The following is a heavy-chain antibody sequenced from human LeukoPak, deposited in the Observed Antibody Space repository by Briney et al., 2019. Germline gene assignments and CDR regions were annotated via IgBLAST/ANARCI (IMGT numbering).Heavy chain of an antibody. J-gene: IGHJ3*02. CDR3: ARVDETAGYNWNDEGDAFDI. CDR1: GYTSTGYY. Sequence: ASVKVSCKASGYTSTGYYMHWVRQAPGQGLEWMGWINPNSGGTNYAQKFQGRVTMTRDTSISTAYMELSRLRSDDTAVYYCARVDETAGYNWNDEGDAFDIWGQGTMVTVSS. V-gene: IGHV1-2*02. D-gene: IGHD1-1*01. CDR2: INPNSGGT.